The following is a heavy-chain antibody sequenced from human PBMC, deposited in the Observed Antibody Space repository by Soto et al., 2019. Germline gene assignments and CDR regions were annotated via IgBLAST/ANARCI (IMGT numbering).Heavy chain of an antibody. V-gene: IGHV3-30*18. J-gene: IGHJ5*02. CDR1: VFTFSSYG. CDR3: AKDRGGWGFDP. D-gene: IGHD6-19*01. CDR2: ISYDGSNK. Sequence: PWGSLLVCCASSVFTFSSYGMPWVRQAPGKGLEWVAVISYDGSNKYYADSVKGRFTISRDNSKNTLYLQMNSLRVEDTAVYYCAKDRGGWGFDPWGHGTMVTVSS.